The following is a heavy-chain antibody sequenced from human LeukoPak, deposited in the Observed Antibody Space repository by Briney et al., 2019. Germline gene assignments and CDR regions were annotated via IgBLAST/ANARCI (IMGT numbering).Heavy chain of an antibody. CDR2: IWYGGSNK. V-gene: IGHV3-33*01. J-gene: IGHJ4*02. CDR1: GFTFNSYG. Sequence: PGRSLRLSCAASGFTFNSYGMHWVRQAPGKGLEWVALIWYGGSNKYYADSVKGRFTISRDNSKNTLYLQMNSLRAEDTAVYYCARPRTYSSSWSPFDYWGQGTLVTVSS. D-gene: IGHD6-13*01. CDR3: ARPRTYSSSWSPFDY.